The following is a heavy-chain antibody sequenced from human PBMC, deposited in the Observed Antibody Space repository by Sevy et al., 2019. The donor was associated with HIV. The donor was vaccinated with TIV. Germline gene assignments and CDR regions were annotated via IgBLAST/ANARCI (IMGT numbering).Heavy chain of an antibody. Sequence: GGSLRLSCAASGFTFSSYTMNWVRQAPGKGLEWVSYISSSSSTIYYADSVKGRFTISRDNAKNSLYLQMNSLRAEDTAVYYWARDRSWYSSSSFDYWGQGTLVTVSS. D-gene: IGHD6-6*01. CDR2: ISSSSSTI. J-gene: IGHJ4*02. CDR3: ARDRSWYSSSSFDY. V-gene: IGHV3-48*01. CDR1: GFTFSSYT.